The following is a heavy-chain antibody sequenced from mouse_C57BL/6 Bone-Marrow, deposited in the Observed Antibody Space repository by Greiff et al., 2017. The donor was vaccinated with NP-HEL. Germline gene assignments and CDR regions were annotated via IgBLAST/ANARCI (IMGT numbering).Heavy chain of an antibody. J-gene: IGHJ1*03. CDR2: ISSGSSTI. CDR1: GFTFSDYG. V-gene: IGHV5-17*01. CDR3: ARGGDWYFDV. Sequence: EVKVVESGGGSVKPGGSLKLSCAASGFTFSDYGMHRVRQAPEKGLEWVAYISSGSSTIYYADTVKGRFTISRDNAKNTLFLQMTSLRSEDTAMYYCARGGDWYFDVWGTGTTVTVSS.